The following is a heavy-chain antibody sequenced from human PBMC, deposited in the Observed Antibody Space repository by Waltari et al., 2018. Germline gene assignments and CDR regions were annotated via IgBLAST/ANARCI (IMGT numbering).Heavy chain of an antibody. Sequence: QLQLQESGPGLVKPSETLSLTCTVSGGSISSSSYYLGWIRPPPGKGLEWIGSIYYSGSTYYNPSLKSRVTISVDTSKNQFSLKLSSVTAADTAVYYCARRPNTMVRGVIFDYWGQGTLVTVSS. V-gene: IGHV4-39*07. CDR1: GGSISSSSYY. J-gene: IGHJ4*02. CDR3: ARRPNTMVRGVIFDY. D-gene: IGHD3-10*01. CDR2: IYYSGST.